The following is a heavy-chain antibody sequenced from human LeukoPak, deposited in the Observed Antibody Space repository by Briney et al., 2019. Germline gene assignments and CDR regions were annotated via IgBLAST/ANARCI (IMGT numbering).Heavy chain of an antibody. J-gene: IGHJ4*02. CDR3: ASSPYDFWSGPLFDY. V-gene: IGHV3-30*03. D-gene: IGHD3-3*01. CDR2: ISYDGSNK. Sequence: GGSLRLSCAASGFTFSSYSMNWVRQAPGKGLEWVAVISYDGSNKYYADSVKGRFTISRDNSKNTLYLQMNSLRAEDTAVYYCASSPYDFWSGPLFDYWGQGTLVTVSS. CDR1: GFTFSSYS.